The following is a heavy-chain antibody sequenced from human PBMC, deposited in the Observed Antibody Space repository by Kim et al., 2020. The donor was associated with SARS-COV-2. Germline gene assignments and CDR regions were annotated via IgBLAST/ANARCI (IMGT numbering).Heavy chain of an antibody. CDR3: ARPGRSSGWYFYFDY. J-gene: IGHJ4*02. Sequence: ASVKVSCKASGYTFTGYYMHWVRQAPGQGLEWMGWINPNSGGTNYAQKFQGRVTMTRDTSISTAYMELSRLRSDDTAVYYCARPGRSSGWYFYFDYWGQGTLVTVSS. D-gene: IGHD6-19*01. CDR2: INPNSGGT. V-gene: IGHV1-2*02. CDR1: GYTFTGYY.